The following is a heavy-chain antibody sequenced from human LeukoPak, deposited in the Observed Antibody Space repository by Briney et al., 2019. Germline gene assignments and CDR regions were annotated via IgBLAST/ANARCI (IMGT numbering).Heavy chain of an antibody. D-gene: IGHD3-3*01. CDR1: GYTFTSYG. Sequence: GASVKVSCKASGYTFTSYGISRVRQAPGQGLEWMGWISAYNGNTNYAQKLQGRVTMTTDTSTSTAYMELRSLRSDDTAVYYCARDLQDLLEWLLHFDYWGQGTLVTVSS. J-gene: IGHJ4*02. V-gene: IGHV1-18*01. CDR2: ISAYNGNT. CDR3: ARDLQDLLEWLLHFDY.